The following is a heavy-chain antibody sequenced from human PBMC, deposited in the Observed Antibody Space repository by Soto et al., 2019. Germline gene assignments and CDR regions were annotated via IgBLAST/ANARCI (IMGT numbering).Heavy chain of an antibody. Sequence: QITLKESGPTLVKPTQTLTLTCTFSGFSLSTSGVGVGWIRQPPGKALEWLALIYWDDDKRYSPSLESRLTNTXXTSKNQVVLTMTNMDPVDTATYYCARTMAPRIFVSWGQGTLVTVST. V-gene: IGHV2-5*02. CDR1: GFSLSTSGVG. CDR2: IYWDDDK. J-gene: IGHJ4*02. D-gene: IGHD2-2*01. CDR3: ARTMAPRIFVS.